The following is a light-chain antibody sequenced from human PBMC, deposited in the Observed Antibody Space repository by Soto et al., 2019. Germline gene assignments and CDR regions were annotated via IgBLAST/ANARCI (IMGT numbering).Light chain of an antibody. CDR1: QSVNNNY. CDR2: RAS. J-gene: IGKJ1*01. CDR3: QQYGSSPTT. Sequence: EIVLTQSPGTLSLSPGERATLSCRASQSVNNNYVAWYQQKPGQAPRLLTFRASNKATGIPDRFSGSGSGTDFTLTISRLEPEDFAVYYCQQYGSSPTTFGQGTKVDIK. V-gene: IGKV3-20*01.